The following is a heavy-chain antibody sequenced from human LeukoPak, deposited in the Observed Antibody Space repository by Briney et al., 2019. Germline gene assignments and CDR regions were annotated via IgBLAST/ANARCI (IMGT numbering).Heavy chain of an antibody. CDR2: ISGSGGST. CDR1: AFTLESYP. Sequence: SGGSLRLSCAASAFTLESYPTYWVRQAPGKGLEWVSGISGSGGSTFYADSVKGRVTISRDNSENTVYLQMNRLRADDTAVYYCAKTTAGYSSGWCPGWPVDYWGQGTLVTVSS. J-gene: IGHJ4*02. CDR3: AKTTAGYSSGWCPGWPVDY. D-gene: IGHD6-19*01. V-gene: IGHV3-23*01.